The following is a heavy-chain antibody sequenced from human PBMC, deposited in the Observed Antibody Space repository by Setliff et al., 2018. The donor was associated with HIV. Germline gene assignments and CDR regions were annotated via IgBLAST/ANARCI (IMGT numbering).Heavy chain of an antibody. D-gene: IGHD1-26*01. J-gene: IGHJ6*03. Sequence: SETLSLTCAVYGESFTDYFWTWIRQSPGKGLEWLGEVNHSGSTNQNPSLKSRFIVSVDTSKNQFSLRLNSVTAADTAVYYCARGREVKRDTYYDYFYMDVWSRGTAVTVSS. CDR1: GESFTDYF. CDR2: VNHSGST. CDR3: ARGREVKRDTYYDYFYMDV. V-gene: IGHV4-34*01.